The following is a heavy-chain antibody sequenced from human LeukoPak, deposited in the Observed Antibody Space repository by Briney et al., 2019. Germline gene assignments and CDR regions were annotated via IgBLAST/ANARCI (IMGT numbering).Heavy chain of an antibody. J-gene: IGHJ4*02. V-gene: IGHV4-59*01. CDR2: IYDSGST. Sequence: SETLSLTCTVSGGSLSNYCWSWIRQPPGKGLEWIGYIYDSGSTNYNPSLESRVTISVDTSKNQFSLKLISVTSADTAVYYCARDRGGSSGWSRPIDYWGQGTLVTVSS. CDR1: GGSLSNYC. D-gene: IGHD6-19*01. CDR3: ARDRGGSSGWSRPIDY.